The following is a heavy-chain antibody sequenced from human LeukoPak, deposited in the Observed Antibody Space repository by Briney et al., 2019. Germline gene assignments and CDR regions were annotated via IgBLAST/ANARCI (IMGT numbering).Heavy chain of an antibody. Sequence: ASVKVSCKVSGYTLTELSMHWVRQAPGKGLEWMGGIIPIFGTANYAQKFQGRVTITADESTSTAYMELSSLRSEDTAVYYCARDFQWPPAGMDVWGQGTTVTVSS. J-gene: IGHJ6*02. V-gene: IGHV1-69*13. CDR2: IIPIFGTA. CDR3: ARDFQWPPAGMDV. CDR1: GYTLTELS. D-gene: IGHD6-19*01.